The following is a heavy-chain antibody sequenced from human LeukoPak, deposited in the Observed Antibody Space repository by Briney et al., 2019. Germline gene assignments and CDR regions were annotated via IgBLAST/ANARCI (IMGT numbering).Heavy chain of an antibody. CDR2: IYSGGDR. J-gene: IGHJ4*02. Sequence: GGSLRLSCADSGFTFSSHWMHWVRQAPGKGLDWVSLIYSGGDRYYADSVKGRFTISRDTSKNTLDLQMNSLRPEDTAVYYCARSTYCSSTSCPFDYWGQGTLVTVSS. CDR1: GFTFSSHW. CDR3: ARSTYCSSTSCPFDY. V-gene: IGHV3-53*01. D-gene: IGHD2-2*01.